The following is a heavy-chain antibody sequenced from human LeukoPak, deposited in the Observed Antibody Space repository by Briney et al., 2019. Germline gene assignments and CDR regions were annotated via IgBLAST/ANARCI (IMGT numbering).Heavy chain of an antibody. CDR2: IIPIFGTA. D-gene: IGHD4-11*01. CDR3: ATKRMYSNFDYYYYYMDV. CDR1: GGTFSSYA. V-gene: IGHV1-69*01. Sequence: SVKVSCKASGGTFSSYAISWVRQAPGQGLEWMGGIIPIFGTANYAQKFQGRVTITADESTSTAYMELSSLRSEDTAVYYCATKRMYSNFDYYYYYMDVWGKGTTVTASS. J-gene: IGHJ6*03.